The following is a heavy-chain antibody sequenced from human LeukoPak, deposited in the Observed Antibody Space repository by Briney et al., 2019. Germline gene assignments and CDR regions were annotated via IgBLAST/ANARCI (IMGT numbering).Heavy chain of an antibody. CDR1: GFTFTKYA. Sequence: GGSLRLSCAASGFTFTKYAMSWVRQAPGKGLEWVSAISGSGGSTYYADSVKGRFTISRDNSKNTLYLQMNSLRAEDTAVYYCAKDTWVAGNTKAHYFDYWGQGTLVTVSS. V-gene: IGHV3-23*01. CDR2: ISGSGGST. J-gene: IGHJ4*02. CDR3: AKDTWVAGNTKAHYFDY. D-gene: IGHD6-19*01.